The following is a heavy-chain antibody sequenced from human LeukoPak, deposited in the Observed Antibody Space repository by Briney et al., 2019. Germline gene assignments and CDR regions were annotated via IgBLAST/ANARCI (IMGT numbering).Heavy chain of an antibody. CDR3: AKQGFGC. CDR2: ISGSADNT. CDR1: GFTLSIYP. Sequence: PGGSLRLSCTASGFTLSIYPMSWVAQAPGEGLEWVSTISGSADNTNYAEAVKGRFTISRDNSKNTMYLQMNSLRAEDTAVYYCAKQGFGCWGQGTLVTVSS. V-gene: IGHV3-23*01. J-gene: IGHJ4*02.